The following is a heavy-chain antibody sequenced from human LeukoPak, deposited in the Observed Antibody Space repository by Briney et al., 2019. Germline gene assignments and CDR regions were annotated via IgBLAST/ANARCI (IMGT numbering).Heavy chain of an antibody. D-gene: IGHD1-14*01. Sequence: GGSLRLSCVASGFVFSNYGMTWVRQAPGKGLEWVSVLYSDGNTKYADSVQGRFTISRDNSKNTLYLEMNSLSPDDTAVYYCARGVEPLAANTLAYWGQGTLVTVSS. CDR2: LYSDGNT. CDR1: GFVFSNYG. J-gene: IGHJ4*02. CDR3: ARGVEPLAANTLAY. V-gene: IGHV3-53*01.